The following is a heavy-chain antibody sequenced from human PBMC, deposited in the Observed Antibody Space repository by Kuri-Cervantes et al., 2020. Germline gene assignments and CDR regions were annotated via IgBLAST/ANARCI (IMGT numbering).Heavy chain of an antibody. CDR2: ISYDGSNK. J-gene: IGHJ4*02. V-gene: IGHV3-30-3*01. D-gene: IGHD3-10*01. CDR1: GFTFSSYA. CDR3: ARDYHGSGIFDY. Sequence: GESLKISCAASGFTFSSYAMHWVRQAPGKGLEWVAVISYDGSNKYYADSAKGRFTISRDNAKNSLYLQMNSLRDEDTAVYYCARDYHGSGIFDYWGQGTLVTVSS.